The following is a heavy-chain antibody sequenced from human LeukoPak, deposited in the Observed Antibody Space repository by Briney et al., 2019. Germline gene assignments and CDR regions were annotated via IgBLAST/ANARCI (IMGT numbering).Heavy chain of an antibody. V-gene: IGHV3-23*01. CDR1: GFTFSRYA. CDR2: ISGSGGST. CDR3: AKDRFYGSGSYTFDS. J-gene: IGHJ4*02. Sequence: GGSLRLSCAASGFTFSRYAMNWVRKSPGKGLEWVSAISGSGGSTYYADSVKGRFTIPRDNYKSTLYLQMNSLRAEDSAVYYCAKDRFYGSGSYTFDSWGQGALVTVSS. D-gene: IGHD3-10*01.